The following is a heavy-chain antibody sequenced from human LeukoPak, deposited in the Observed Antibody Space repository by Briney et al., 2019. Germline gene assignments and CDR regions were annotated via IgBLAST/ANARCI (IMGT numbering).Heavy chain of an antibody. J-gene: IGHJ4*02. V-gene: IGHV3-23*01. D-gene: IGHD1-1*01. CDR3: AKDRYLMGFDY. Sequence: GGSLRLSCAASGFTFSSNAMSWVRQAPGKGLEWVSGISGSGGTTYYVDSVKGRFTISRDNSKNTLYLQMNSLRAEDTAVYYCAKDRYLMGFDYWGQGTLVTVSS. CDR2: ISGSGGTT. CDR1: GFTFSSNA.